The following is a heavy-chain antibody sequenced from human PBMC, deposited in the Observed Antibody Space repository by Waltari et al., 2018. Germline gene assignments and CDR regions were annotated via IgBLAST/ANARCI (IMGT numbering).Heavy chain of an antibody. J-gene: IGHJ4*02. D-gene: IGHD5-12*01. CDR1: GYTFTSYG. CDR3: ARDSFSSGWLQYTSAGGFDY. Sequence: QVQLVQSGAEVKKPGASVKVSCKASGYTFTSYGISWVRQAPGKRLGWMGWVSAYNGNTNYAQKLQGRVTMTTDTSTSTAYMELRSLRSDDTAVYYCARDSFSSGWLQYTSAGGFDYWGQGTLVTVSS. V-gene: IGHV1-18*01. CDR2: VSAYNGNT.